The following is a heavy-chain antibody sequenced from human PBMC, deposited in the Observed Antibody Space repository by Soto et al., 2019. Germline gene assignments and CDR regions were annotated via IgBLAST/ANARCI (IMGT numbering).Heavy chain of an antibody. CDR3: ARFKTTVTTYVDY. CDR1: GGSFSGYY. D-gene: IGHD4-4*01. CDR2: INHSGST. Sequence: SETLSLTCAVYGGSFSGYYWSWIRQPPGKGLEWIGEINHSGSTNYNPSLKSRVTISVDTSKNQFSLKLSSVTAADTAVYYCARFKTTVTTYVDYWGQGTLVTVSS. V-gene: IGHV4-34*01. J-gene: IGHJ4*02.